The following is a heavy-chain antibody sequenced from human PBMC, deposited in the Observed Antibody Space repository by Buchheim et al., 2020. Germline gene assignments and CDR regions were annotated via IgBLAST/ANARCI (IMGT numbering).Heavy chain of an antibody. CDR1: VGSISSYY. CDR3: ARVLGDVGWFDP. V-gene: IGHV4-59*01. D-gene: IGHD2-21*01. Sequence: QVQLQESGPGLVKPSETLSLPCTVSVGSISSYYCSWIRQPPGKGLEWIGYSNYSGSTNYNPSLKSRVTISVDTSKNQFSLKLSSGTAADTAVYYCARVLGDVGWFDPWGQRTL. CDR2: SNYSGST. J-gene: IGHJ5*02.